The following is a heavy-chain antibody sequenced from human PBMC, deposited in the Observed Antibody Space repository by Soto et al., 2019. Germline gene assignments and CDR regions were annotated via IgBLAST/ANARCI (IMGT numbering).Heavy chain of an antibody. D-gene: IGHD2-2*02. V-gene: IGHV1-8*01. J-gene: IGHJ6*02. Sequence: ASVKVSCKASGYTFTSYDINWVRQATGQGLEWMGWMNPNNGNTGYAQKFQGRVTMTRNTSISTAYMELSSLRSEDTAVYYCARVLLSGCRSTSCYKEGYYYYYRMDVWGQGTTVTVSS. CDR3: ARVLLSGCRSTSCYKEGYYYYYRMDV. CDR1: GYTFTSYD. CDR2: MNPNNGNT.